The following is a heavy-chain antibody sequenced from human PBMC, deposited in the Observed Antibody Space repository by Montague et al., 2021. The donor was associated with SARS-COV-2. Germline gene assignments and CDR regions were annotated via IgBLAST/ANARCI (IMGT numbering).Heavy chain of an antibody. J-gene: IGHJ4*02. Sequence: SLRLSCAASGFTLTNYGMSWVRQAPGKGLEWVSLISDSGDNTHYADSVKGRFTISRDNSKNTVLLQMNNLRAEDTAVYYCAKSTHYYVSGTYYNTYYFDQWGQGILVTVSS. CDR3: AKSTHYYVSGTYYNTYYFDQ. CDR2: ISDSGDNT. V-gene: IGHV3-23*01. D-gene: IGHD3-10*01. CDR1: GFTLTNYG.